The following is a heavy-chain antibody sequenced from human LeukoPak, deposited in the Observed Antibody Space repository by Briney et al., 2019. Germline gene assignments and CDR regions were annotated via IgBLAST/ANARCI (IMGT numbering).Heavy chain of an antibody. CDR3: TRGYSGRSAYAFDI. CDR2: TGNKASRYTT. CDR1: GSTFSDQY. V-gene: IGHV3-72*01. J-gene: IGHJ3*02. Sequence: GGSLRLSCAASGSTFSDQYMDWVRQAPGKGLQWVGRTGNKASRYTTEYAASVEGRFTISRDDSRNSLYLQMNSLKTEDTALYYCTRGYSGRSAYAFDIWGQGTMVTVSS. D-gene: IGHD1-26*01.